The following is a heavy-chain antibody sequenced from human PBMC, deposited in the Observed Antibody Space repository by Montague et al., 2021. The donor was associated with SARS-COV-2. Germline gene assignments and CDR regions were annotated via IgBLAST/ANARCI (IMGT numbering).Heavy chain of an antibody. J-gene: IGHJ6*02. D-gene: IGHD3-10*01. V-gene: IGHV4-39*02. CDR1: GGFISDSYY. CDR2: LYRSGSV. CDR3: VRGAEEAHFAMDV. Sequence: SETLSLTCIVSGGFISDSYYWAWIRQAPGKGLEWLGSLYRSGSVYSNPSLKSRVSISVDKSKNHFSLRLTSATAAETVVYYCVRGAEEAHFAMDVWGQGTTVTVSS.